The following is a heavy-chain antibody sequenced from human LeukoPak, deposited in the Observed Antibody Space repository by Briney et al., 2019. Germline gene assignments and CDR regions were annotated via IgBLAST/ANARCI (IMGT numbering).Heavy chain of an antibody. CDR3: ASDLLNYFDY. J-gene: IGHJ4*02. CDR1: GGSFSGYY. V-gene: IGHV4-34*01. Sequence: PSETLSLTCAVYGGSFSGYYWSWIRQPPGKGLEWIGEINHSGSTNYNPSLKSRVTISVDTSKNQFSLKLSSVTVADTAVYYCASDLLNYFDYWGQGTLVTVSS. CDR2: INHSGST.